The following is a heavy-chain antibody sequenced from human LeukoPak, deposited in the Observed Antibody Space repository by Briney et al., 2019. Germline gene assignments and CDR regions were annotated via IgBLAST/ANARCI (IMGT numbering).Heavy chain of an antibody. V-gene: IGHV3-30*14. CDR1: GFTFSSYA. CDR2: ISYDGSNK. Sequence: GGSLRLSCAASGFTFSSYAMHWVRQAPGKGLEWVAVISYDGSNKYYADSVKGRFTISRDSSKNTLFLQMNSLRVEDTAVYYCARDPPGIAASGTYYWGQGTLVTVSS. CDR3: ARDPPGIAASGTYY. J-gene: IGHJ4*02. D-gene: IGHD6-13*01.